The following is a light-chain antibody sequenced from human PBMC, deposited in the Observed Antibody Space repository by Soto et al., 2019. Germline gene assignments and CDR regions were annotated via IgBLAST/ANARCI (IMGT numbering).Light chain of an antibody. V-gene: IGLV3-9*01. CDR1: NIGSKN. CDR2: RDT. J-gene: IGLJ2*01. Sequence: SYERTQPLSMSVALGQTARIPCGGNNIGSKNVHWYQQKPGQAPLRVIYRDTNRPSGIPERFYGSNSGNTATLTISRAQAVDEDDYYCQVWDSSTVLFGGGTKLTVL. CDR3: QVWDSSTVL.